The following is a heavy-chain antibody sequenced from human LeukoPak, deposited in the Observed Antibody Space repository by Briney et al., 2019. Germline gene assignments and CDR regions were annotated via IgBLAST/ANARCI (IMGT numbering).Heavy chain of an antibody. D-gene: IGHD3-16*02. J-gene: IGHJ6*03. Sequence: GGSLRLSCAASGFTFSSYWMSWVRQAPGKGLEWVANIKQDGSEKYYGDSVKGRFTISRDNAKNSLYLQMNSLRAEDTAVYYCARDGRDYDYVWGSYRYYYYMDVWGKGTTVTVSS. CDR1: GFTFSSYW. V-gene: IGHV3-7*01. CDR3: ARDGRDYDYVWGSYRYYYYMDV. CDR2: IKQDGSEK.